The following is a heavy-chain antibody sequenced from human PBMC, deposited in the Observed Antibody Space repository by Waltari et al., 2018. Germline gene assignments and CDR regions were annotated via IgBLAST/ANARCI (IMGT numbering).Heavy chain of an antibody. CDR2: TSVSGTNI. CDR1: GITFSIYE. V-gene: IGHV3-48*03. CDR3: ATTPRNWNYYYYGMDV. D-gene: IGHD1-1*01. J-gene: IGHJ6*02. Sequence: EVQLVESGGGLVQPGGSLRLSCVVCGITFSIYEMNWVRQAPGKGLEWVAYTSVSGTNIYYADSVKGRFTISRDDVKNSLFLQMNSLRAEDAGVYYCATTPRNWNYYYYGMDVWGQGTTVTVSS.